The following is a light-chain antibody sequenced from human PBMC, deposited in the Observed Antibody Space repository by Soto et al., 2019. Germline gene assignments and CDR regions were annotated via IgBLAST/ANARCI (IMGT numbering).Light chain of an antibody. Sequence: QSVLTQPPSVSGAPGQRVTISCTGSSSNIGAGYDVHWYQQLPGTAPKLLITGNSNRPSGVPDRFSGSKSGTSASLAITGLQAEDEADYYCQSYDSSLREVFGTGTKLTVL. J-gene: IGLJ1*01. CDR1: SSNIGAGYD. CDR2: GNS. CDR3: QSYDSSLREV. V-gene: IGLV1-40*01.